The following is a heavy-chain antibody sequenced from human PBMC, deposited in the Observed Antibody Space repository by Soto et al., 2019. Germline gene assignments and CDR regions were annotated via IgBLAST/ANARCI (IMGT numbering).Heavy chain of an antibody. CDR3: ARHLGSVDY. CDR2: IYYSGST. D-gene: IGHD6-6*01. J-gene: IGHJ4*02. V-gene: IGHV4-59*08. Sequence: QVQLQESGPGLVKPSETLSLTCTVSGGSISSYYWSWIRQPPGKGLGWIGYIYYSGSTNYTPSLKRRVTISVDTSKNQFSLKLSSVTAADTAVYYCARHLGSVDYWGQGTLVTVSS. CDR1: GGSISSYY.